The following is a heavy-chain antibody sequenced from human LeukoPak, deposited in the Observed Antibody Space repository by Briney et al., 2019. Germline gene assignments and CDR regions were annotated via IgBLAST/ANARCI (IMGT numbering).Heavy chain of an antibody. CDR3: VKSIVTATTGLFDC. Sequence: GGSLRLSCAASGFIFHNFAMSWVRQAPGKGLEWVSSMSGPGDGAYYVDSVRGRFTISRDNSKNTLYLQMNSLRAEDTAVYFCVKSIVTATTGLFDCWGQGTLVSASS. CDR2: MSGPGDGA. CDR1: GFIFHNFA. V-gene: IGHV3-23*01. J-gene: IGHJ4*02. D-gene: IGHD1-26*01.